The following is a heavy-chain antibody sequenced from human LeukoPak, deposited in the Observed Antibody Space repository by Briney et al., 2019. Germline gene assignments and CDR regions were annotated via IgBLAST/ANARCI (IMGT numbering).Heavy chain of an antibody. D-gene: IGHD3-3*01. CDR1: GYTFTGYY. J-gene: IGHJ4*02. V-gene: IGHV1-2*02. CDR3: ARDWSGYRRNNNDY. Sequence: GASVKVSCKASGYTFTGYYMHWVRQAPGQGLEWMGWINPNSGGTNYAQKFQGRVTMTRDTSISTAYMELSRLRSDDTAVYYCARDWSGYRRNNNDYWGQGTLVTVSS. CDR2: INPNSGGT.